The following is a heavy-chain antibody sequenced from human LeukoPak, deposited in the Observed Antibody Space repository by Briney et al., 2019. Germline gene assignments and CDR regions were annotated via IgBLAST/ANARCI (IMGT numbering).Heavy chain of an antibody. CDR3: AKDSEYQSERGSFDY. CDR1: GFTFSSYG. Sequence: GGSLRLSCAASGFTFSSYGMHWVRQAPGKGLEWVAFIRYDGSNKYYADSVKGRFTISRDNSKNTLYLQMNSLRAEDTAVYYCAKDSEYQSERGSFDYWGQGALSPSPQ. J-gene: IGHJ4*02. V-gene: IGHV3-30*02. D-gene: IGHD6-6*01. CDR2: IRYDGSNK.